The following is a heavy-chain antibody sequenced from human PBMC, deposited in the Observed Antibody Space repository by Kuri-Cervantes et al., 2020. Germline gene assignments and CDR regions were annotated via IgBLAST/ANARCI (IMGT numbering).Heavy chain of an antibody. CDR1: GSTFSSYA. CDR3: AREYQDSSGYLGALRDAFDI. V-gene: IGHV1-69*13. J-gene: IGHJ3*02. Sequence: SVKVSCKASGSTFSSYAISWVRQAPGQGLEWMGGIIPIFGTANYAQKFQGRVTITADESTSTAYMELSSLRSEDTAVYYCAREYQDSSGYLGALRDAFDIWGQGTMVTVSS. D-gene: IGHD3-22*01. CDR2: IIPIFGTA.